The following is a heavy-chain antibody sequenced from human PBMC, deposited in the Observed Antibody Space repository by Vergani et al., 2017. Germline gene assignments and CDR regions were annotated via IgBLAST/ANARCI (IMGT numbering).Heavy chain of an antibody. Sequence: QVKLQESGPGLVKPSETLSLTCTISGAYVHSYYWNWIRQPPGKGLEWMGYVSFRGDTLSVPSVKGRMTISLNTSSNQFSLYLPSVTAADTDVYYCARSRIYFGAGSPYYLGPGTLVNGFS. J-gene: IGHJ4*03. D-gene: IGHD4/OR15-4a*01. V-gene: IGHV4-59*02. CDR3: ARSRIYFGAGSPYY. CDR1: GAYVHSYY. CDR2: VSFRGDT.